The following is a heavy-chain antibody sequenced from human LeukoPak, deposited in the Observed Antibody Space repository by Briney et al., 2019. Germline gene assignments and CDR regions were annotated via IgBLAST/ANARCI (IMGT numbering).Heavy chain of an antibody. Sequence: GESLKISCKGSGYSFTSYWIGWVRQMPGKGLEWMGIIYPGDSDTRYSPSFQGQVTISADKSISTAYLQWSSLKASDTAMYYCARQVEYYGSGSCPWFDPWGQGTLVTVSS. CDR1: GYSFTSYW. D-gene: IGHD3-10*01. CDR2: IYPGDSDT. CDR3: ARQVEYYGSGSCPWFDP. V-gene: IGHV5-51*01. J-gene: IGHJ5*02.